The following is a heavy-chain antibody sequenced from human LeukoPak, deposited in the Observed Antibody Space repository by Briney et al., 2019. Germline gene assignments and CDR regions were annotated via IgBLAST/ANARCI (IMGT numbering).Heavy chain of an antibody. J-gene: IGHJ6*02. Sequence: ASVKVSCKASGYTFTSYYMHWVRQAPGQGLEWMGIINPSGGSTSYAQKFQGRVTMTRDTSTSTVYMELSSLRSEDTAVYYCARDGAAGSSGYYGYYYYGMDVWGQGTTVTVSS. CDR2: INPSGGST. CDR1: GYTFTSYY. D-gene: IGHD3-22*01. CDR3: ARDGAAGSSGYYGYYYYGMDV. V-gene: IGHV1-46*01.